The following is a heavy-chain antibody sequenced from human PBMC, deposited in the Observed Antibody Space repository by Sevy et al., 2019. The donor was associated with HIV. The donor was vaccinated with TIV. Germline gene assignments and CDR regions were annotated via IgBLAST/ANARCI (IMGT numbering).Heavy chain of an antibody. CDR2: ISATGSST. V-gene: IGHV3-23*01. CDR3: AKAVNPGLESMLEVIFPTLKGFDV. J-gene: IGHJ3*01. Sequence: GESLKISCAASGFTFNTHAMNWVRQAPGKGLEWVSIISATGSSTYFADSVRGRFTISRDNSKNTLYLQMDSLRAEDTAVYYCAKAVNPGLESMLEVIFPTLKGFDVWGQGTMVTVSS. D-gene: IGHD3-22*01. CDR1: GFTFNTHA.